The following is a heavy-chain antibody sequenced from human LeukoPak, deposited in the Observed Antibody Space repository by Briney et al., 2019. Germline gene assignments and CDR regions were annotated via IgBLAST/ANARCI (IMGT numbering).Heavy chain of an antibody. J-gene: IGHJ4*02. V-gene: IGHV4-4*09. CDR3: ARTSYYDFWSGYLASYYFDY. CDR2: IYTSGST. CDR1: GGSISSYY. D-gene: IGHD3-3*01. Sequence: SETLSLTCTVSGGSISSYYWSWIRQPPGKGLEWIGYIYTSGSTNYNPSLKRRVTISVDTSKNQFSLKLSSVTAADTAVYYCARTSYYDFWSGYLASYYFDYWGQGTLVTVSS.